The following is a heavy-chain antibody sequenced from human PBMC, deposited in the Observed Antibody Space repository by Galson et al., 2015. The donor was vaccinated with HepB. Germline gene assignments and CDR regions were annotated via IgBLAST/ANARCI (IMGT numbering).Heavy chain of an antibody. V-gene: IGHV3-23*01. CDR3: AKDPEVRGWGGSQLPYPVSDNWFDP. Sequence: SCKASGYTFTSYGISWVRQAPGKGLEWVSAISGSGGSTYYADSVKGRFTISRDNSKNTLYLQMNSLRAEDTAVYYCAKDPEVRGWGGSQLPYPVSDNWFDPWGQGTLVTVSS. CDR1: GYTFTSYG. J-gene: IGHJ5*02. D-gene: IGHD2-2*01. CDR2: ISGSGGST.